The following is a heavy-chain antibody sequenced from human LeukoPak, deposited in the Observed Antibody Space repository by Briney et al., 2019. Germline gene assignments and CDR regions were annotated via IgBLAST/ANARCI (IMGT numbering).Heavy chain of an antibody. CDR2: ISSSSSYI. D-gene: IGHD2-15*01. CDR1: GFTFSSYS. CDR3: ARDLEYCSGGSCYDWFDP. V-gene: IGHV3-21*01. Sequence: GGSLRLSCAAPGFTFSSYSMNWVRQAPGKGLEWVSSISSSSSYIYYADSVKGRFTISRDNAKNSLYLQMNSLRAEDTAVYYCARDLEYCSGGSCYDWFDPWGQGTLATVSS. J-gene: IGHJ5*02.